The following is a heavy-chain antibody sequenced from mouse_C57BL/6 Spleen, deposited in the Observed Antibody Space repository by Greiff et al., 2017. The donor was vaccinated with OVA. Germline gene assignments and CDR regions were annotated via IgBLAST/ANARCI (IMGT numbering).Heavy chain of an antibody. CDR3: DARGSYPDY. Sequence: VQLQESGAELMKPGASVKLSCKATGYTFTGYWIEWVQQRPGHGLEWIGEILPGSGSTNYNEQFNGKATFTADTSSNSASLQLSRLTTEDSASYYCDARGSYPDYWGQGTTLTVAS. V-gene: IGHV1-9*01. J-gene: IGHJ2*01. CDR1: GYTFTGYW. CDR2: ILPGSGST. D-gene: IGHD1-1*02.